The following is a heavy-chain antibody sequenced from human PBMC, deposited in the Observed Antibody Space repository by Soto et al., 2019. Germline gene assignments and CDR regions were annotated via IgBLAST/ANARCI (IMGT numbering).Heavy chain of an antibody. D-gene: IGHD6-19*01. CDR1: GFTFSSYG. Sequence: QVQLVESGGGVVQPGRSLRLSCAASGFTFSSYGMHWVRQAPGKGLEWVAVIWHDGSNKYYADSLKGRFTISRDNSKNTLYLQMNSLRAEDKAVYYCAREMGSGWHIRKGSVDYWGQGTLVTVSS. V-gene: IGHV3-33*01. CDR3: AREMGSGWHIRKGSVDY. CDR2: IWHDGSNK. J-gene: IGHJ4*02.